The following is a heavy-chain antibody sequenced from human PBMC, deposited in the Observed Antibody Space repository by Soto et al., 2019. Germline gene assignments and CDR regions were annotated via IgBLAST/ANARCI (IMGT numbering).Heavy chain of an antibody. CDR3: ARDHFGGNTDY. CDR2: INGAGSNT. Sequence: EVQLVESGGDLVQPGGSLRLSCVASGFSFSSYWIHWVRHVPGKGLVWVSRINGAGSNTDYADSVKGRFTISRDNTKNTLYLQMNSLSAYDTAVYYCARDHFGGNTDYWGQGTLVTVSS. CDR1: GFSFSSYW. D-gene: IGHD2-15*01. J-gene: IGHJ4*02. V-gene: IGHV3-74*01.